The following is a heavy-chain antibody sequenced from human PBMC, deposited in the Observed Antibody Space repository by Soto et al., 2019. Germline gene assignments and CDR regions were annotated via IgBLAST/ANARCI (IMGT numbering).Heavy chain of an antibody. CDR2: TYYRSKWYN. D-gene: IGHD2-15*01. CDR3: ARSSKGYCSGGSCSTYHYYYLDV. J-gene: IGHJ6*03. V-gene: IGHV6-1*01. Sequence: QTLSLTCAISGDSVSSNSAAWNWIRQSPSRGLEWLGRTYYRSKWYNDYAVSVKSRITINPDTSKNQFSLQLNSVTPEDTAVYYCARSSKGYCSGGSCSTYHYYYLDVWGKGTTVTVSS. CDR1: GDSVSSNSAA.